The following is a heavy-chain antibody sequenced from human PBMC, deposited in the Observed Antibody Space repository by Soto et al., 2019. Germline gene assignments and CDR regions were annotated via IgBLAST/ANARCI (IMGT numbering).Heavy chain of an antibody. CDR2: IVVISNTV. CDR3: ARAIKRWEVHYYFDY. Sequence: QVVLLQSGSEVKEPGSSVRVSCQISGSTFNNFAFSWVRQAPGHGPEWMGGIVVISNTVDYSQRFQDRVTITADTSTNTLYMELGNLTFEDTAVYYCARAIKRWEVHYYFDYWGQGTLVTVSS. CDR1: GSTFNNFA. D-gene: IGHD1-26*01. J-gene: IGHJ4*02. V-gene: IGHV1-69*06.